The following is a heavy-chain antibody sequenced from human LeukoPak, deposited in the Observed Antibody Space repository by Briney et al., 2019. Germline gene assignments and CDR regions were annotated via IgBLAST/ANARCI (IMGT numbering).Heavy chain of an antibody. CDR1: GGSFSGYY. D-gene: IGHD3-16*01. CDR3: ATLYDYVWGT. V-gene: IGHV4-34*01. Sequence: SETLSLTCAVYGGSFSGYYWSWIRQPPGKGLEWIGEINHSGSTNYNPSLKSRVTISVDTSKNQSSLKLSSVTAADTAVYYCATLYDYVWGTWGQGTLVTVSS. J-gene: IGHJ5*02. CDR2: INHSGST.